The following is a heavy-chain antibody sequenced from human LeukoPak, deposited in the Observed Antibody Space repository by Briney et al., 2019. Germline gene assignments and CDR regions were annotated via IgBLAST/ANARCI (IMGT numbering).Heavy chain of an antibody. CDR3: ARLARSTRDYSWHFDL. V-gene: IGHV4-39*01. D-gene: IGHD4-17*01. Sequence: SETLSLTCAVSGGSISSSNWWSWVRQPPGMGLQWIGTVFYSGTTYYNPSLKSRATTSVDTSKNQFSLKLSSVTVADMAVYYCARLARSTRDYSWHFDLWGRGTLVTVSS. CDR2: VFYSGTT. CDR1: GGSISSSNW. J-gene: IGHJ2*01.